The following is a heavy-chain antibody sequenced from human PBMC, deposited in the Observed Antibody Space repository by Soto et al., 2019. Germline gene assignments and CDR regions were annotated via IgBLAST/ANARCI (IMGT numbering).Heavy chain of an antibody. D-gene: IGHD3-9*01. CDR2: IYYSGST. CDR1: GGSSSSSSYY. J-gene: IGHJ4*02. CDR3: ARHGKPYDTRINDY. V-gene: IGHV4-39*01. Sequence: PSETLPLTCTVSGGSSSSSSYYWGWIRQPPGKGLEWIGSIYYSGSTYYNPSLKSRVTISVDTSKNQFSLKLSSVTAADTAVYYCARHGKPYDTRINDYWGQGTLVTVSS.